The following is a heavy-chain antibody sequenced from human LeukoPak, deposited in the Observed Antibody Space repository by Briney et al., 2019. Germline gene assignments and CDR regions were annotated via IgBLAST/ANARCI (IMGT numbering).Heavy chain of an antibody. Sequence: SETLSLTCTVSGGSISSYYWNWIRQPPGKGLEWIGYIYYSGSTNYNPSLQSRVTISLDTSKNQFSLKLNSVTAADTSVYYCARLYVDTAMLFVPLDYWGQGTLVTVSS. V-gene: IGHV4-59*08. D-gene: IGHD5-18*01. CDR1: GGSISSYY. CDR2: IYYSGST. CDR3: ARLYVDTAMLFVPLDY. J-gene: IGHJ4*02.